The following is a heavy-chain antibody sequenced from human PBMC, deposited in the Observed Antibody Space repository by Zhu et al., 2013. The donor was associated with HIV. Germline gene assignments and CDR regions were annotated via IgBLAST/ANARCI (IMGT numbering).Heavy chain of an antibody. Sequence: QVQLVQSGAEVKKPGSSVKVSCKASGGTFSSYAISWVRQAPGQGLEWMGGIIPIFGTANYAQKFQGRVTITADESTSTAYMELSSLRSEDTAVYYCARTIVVTAKTPYYYYGMDVWGQGTTVTVSS. CDR3: ARTIVVTAKTPYYYYGMDV. D-gene: IGHD3-22*01. CDR1: GGTFSSYA. V-gene: IGHV1-69*01. J-gene: IGHJ6*02. CDR2: IIPIFGTA.